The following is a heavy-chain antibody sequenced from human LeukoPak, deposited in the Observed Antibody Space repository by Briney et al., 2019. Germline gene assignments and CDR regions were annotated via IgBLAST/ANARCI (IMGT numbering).Heavy chain of an antibody. J-gene: IGHJ4*02. V-gene: IGHV1-2*02. Sequence: ASVKVSCKASGGTFSSYAISWVRQAPGQGLEWMGWINPNSGGTNYAQKFQGRVTMTRDTSISTAYMELSRLTSDDTAVYYCGRVVGGNYYGSETDDYWGQGTLVTVSS. D-gene: IGHD3-10*01. CDR2: INPNSGGT. CDR3: GRVVGGNYYGSETDDY. CDR1: GGTFSSYA.